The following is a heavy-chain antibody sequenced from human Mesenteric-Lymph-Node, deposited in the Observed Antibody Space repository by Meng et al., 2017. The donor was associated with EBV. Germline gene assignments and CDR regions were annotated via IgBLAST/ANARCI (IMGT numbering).Heavy chain of an antibody. CDR3: ARGIAVAGRTDY. CDR1: GYTFTSYA. V-gene: IGHV1-3*01. D-gene: IGHD6-19*01. J-gene: IGHJ4*02. CDR2: INAGNGNT. Sequence: VQLVQFGAEVKKPGASVKVSCKASGYTFTSYAMHWVRQAPGQRLEWMGWINAGNGNTKYSQKFQGRVTITRDTSASTAYMELSSLRSEDTAVYYCARGIAVAGRTDYWGQGTLVTVSS.